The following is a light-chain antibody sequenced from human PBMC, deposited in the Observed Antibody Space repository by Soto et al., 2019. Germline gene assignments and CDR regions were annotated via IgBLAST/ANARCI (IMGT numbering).Light chain of an antibody. CDR1: QNINNY. Sequence: IPIPPSPSSLSSTVGDRVTITFQASQNINNYLNWYQQKPGRAPKLLIYDASNLEAGVPSRFRGSGSGTDFTFTISRLQPEDIATYYCQQYENLPTFGQGTRLEIK. V-gene: IGKV1-33*01. CDR2: DAS. CDR3: QQYENLPT. J-gene: IGKJ5*01.